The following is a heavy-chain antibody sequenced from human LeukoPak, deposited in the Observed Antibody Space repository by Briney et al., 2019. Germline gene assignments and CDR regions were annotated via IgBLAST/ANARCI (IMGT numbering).Heavy chain of an antibody. D-gene: IGHD6-13*01. CDR2: IYYSGST. Sequence: SETLSLTCTVSGGSINSNSYYWGWIRQPPGQGLEWIGSIYYSGSTYYNPSLKSRVTISVDTSKNQFSLKLSSVTAADTAVYYCAGEQQLVSAWFDPWGQGTLVTVSS. CDR1: GGSINSNSYY. V-gene: IGHV4-39*07. J-gene: IGHJ5*02. CDR3: AGEQQLVSAWFDP.